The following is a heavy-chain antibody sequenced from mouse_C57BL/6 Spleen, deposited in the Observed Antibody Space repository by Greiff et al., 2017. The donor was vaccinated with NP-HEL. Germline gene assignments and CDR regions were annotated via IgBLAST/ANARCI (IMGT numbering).Heavy chain of an antibody. CDR3: AREYYAMDY. V-gene: IGHV5-4*01. Sequence: EVQRVESGGGLVKPGGSLKLSCAASGFTFSSYAMSWVRQTPEKRLEWVATISDGGSYTYYPDNVKGRFTISRDNAKNNLYLQMSHLKSEDTAMYYCAREYYAMDYWGQGTSVTVSS. CDR2: ISDGGSYT. J-gene: IGHJ4*01. CDR1: GFTFSSYA.